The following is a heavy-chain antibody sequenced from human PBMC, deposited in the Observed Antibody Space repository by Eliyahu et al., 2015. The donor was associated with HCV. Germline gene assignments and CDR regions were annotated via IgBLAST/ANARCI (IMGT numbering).Heavy chain of an antibody. CDR2: IYYSGST. J-gene: IGHJ6*03. CDR3: ARDRVTNWGPAYYYYYMDV. Sequence: GGSISSYYWSWIRQPPGKGLEWIGYIYYSGSTNYNPFLKSRVTISVDTSKNQFSLKLSSVTAADTAVYYCARDRVTNWGPAYYYYYMDVWGKGTTVTVSS. V-gene: IGHV4-59*01. CDR1: GGSISSYY. D-gene: IGHD7-27*01.